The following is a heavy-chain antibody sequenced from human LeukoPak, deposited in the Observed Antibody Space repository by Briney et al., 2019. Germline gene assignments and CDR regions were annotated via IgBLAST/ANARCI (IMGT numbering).Heavy chain of an antibody. V-gene: IGHV1-69*06. CDR3: AINQAGYCGGGSCYRHEFYYMDV. CDR1: GGTFSTYV. D-gene: IGHD2-15*01. Sequence: SVKVSCKATGGTFSTYVISWVRQAPGQGLEWMGGIIPVFGTANYAEKFQDRVTITADKSTSTAYMELSSLRSEDTAMYYCAINQAGYCGGGSCYRHEFYYMDVWGKGTSVTVSS. CDR2: IIPVFGTA. J-gene: IGHJ6*03.